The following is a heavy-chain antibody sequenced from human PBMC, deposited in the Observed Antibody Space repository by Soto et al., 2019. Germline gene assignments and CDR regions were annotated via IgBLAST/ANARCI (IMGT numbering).Heavy chain of an antibody. D-gene: IGHD1-7*01. Sequence: GGSLRLSCAASGFTFSDYYMTWIRQAPGKGLEWVSYTSSSSSYTNYADSVKGRFTISRDNAKNALYLQMNSLRAEDAGVYYCARDSSGITGTNDYWGQGTLVTVSS. J-gene: IGHJ4*02. CDR2: TSSSSSYT. V-gene: IGHV3-11*06. CDR3: ARDSSGITGTNDY. CDR1: GFTFSDYY.